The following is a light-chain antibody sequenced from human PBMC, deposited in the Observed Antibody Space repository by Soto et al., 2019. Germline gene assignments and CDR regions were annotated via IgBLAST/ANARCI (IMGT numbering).Light chain of an antibody. CDR2: EVS. CDR3: SSYTSSITYV. Sequence: QSALTQPASVSGSPGQSITISCNGTSSDVGGYNYVSWYQQHPGKAPKLMIYEVSNRPSGVSNRFSGSKSGNTASLTISGLQAEDEADYYCSSYTSSITYVFGTGTKLTVL. V-gene: IGLV2-14*01. CDR1: SSDVGGYNY. J-gene: IGLJ1*01.